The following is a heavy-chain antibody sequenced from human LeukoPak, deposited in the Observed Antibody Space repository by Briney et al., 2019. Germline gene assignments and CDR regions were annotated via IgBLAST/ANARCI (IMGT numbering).Heavy chain of an antibody. CDR3: ARGRATSVAVAGKPFDY. CDR1: GGSISSGGYY. CDR2: IYHSGST. V-gene: IGHV4-30-2*01. Sequence: PSETLSLTCTVSGGSISSGGYYWSWIRQPPGKGLEWIGYIYHSGSTYYNPSIKSRVTISVDRSKNQFSLKLSSVTAADTAVYYCARGRATSVAVAGKPFDYWGQGTLVTVSS. D-gene: IGHD1-26*01. J-gene: IGHJ4*02.